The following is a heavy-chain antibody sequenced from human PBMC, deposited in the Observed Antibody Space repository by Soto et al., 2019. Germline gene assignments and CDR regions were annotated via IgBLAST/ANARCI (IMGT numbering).Heavy chain of an antibody. CDR1: GYTLTELS. CDR2: FDPEDSET. V-gene: IGHV1-24*01. CDR3: ATGYSSSWYRGFNRRYYFDY. D-gene: IGHD6-13*01. Sequence: ASVKVSCKVSGYTLTELSMHWVRQAPGKGLEWMGGFDPEDSETIYAQKFQGRVTMTEDTSTDTAYMELSSLRSEDTAVYYCATGYSSSWYRGFNRRYYFDYWGQGTLVTVSS. J-gene: IGHJ4*02.